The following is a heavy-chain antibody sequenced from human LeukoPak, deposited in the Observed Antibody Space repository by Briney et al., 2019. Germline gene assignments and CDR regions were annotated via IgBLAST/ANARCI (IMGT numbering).Heavy chain of an antibody. CDR2: IYYSGSN. CDR1: GGSISSYY. D-gene: IGHD3-10*02. CDR3: ARGDYVDWFDP. J-gene: IGHJ5*02. Sequence: SETLSLTCTVSGGSISSYYWSWVRQPPGKGLEWIGYIYYSGSNNYNPSLKSRVTISVDTSKNQFSLKLSSVTAADTAVYYCARGDYVDWFDPWGQGTLVTVSS. V-gene: IGHV4-59*01.